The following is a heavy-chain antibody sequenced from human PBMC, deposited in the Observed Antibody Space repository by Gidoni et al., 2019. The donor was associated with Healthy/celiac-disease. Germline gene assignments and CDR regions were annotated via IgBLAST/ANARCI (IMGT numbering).Heavy chain of an antibody. CDR2: ISYDGSNK. CDR1: GFTFSSYG. CDR3: AKDSARYFDL. V-gene: IGHV3-30*18. J-gene: IGHJ2*01. Sequence: QVQLVESGGGVVQPGRSLSLSCAASGFTFSSYGMHWVRQAPGKGLEWVAVISYDGSNKYYADSVKGRFTISRDNSKNTLYLQMNSLRAEDTAVYYCAKDSARYFDLWGRGTLVTVSS.